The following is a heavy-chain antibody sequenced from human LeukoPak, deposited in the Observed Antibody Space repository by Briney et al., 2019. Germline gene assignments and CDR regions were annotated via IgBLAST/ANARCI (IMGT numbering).Heavy chain of an antibody. D-gene: IGHD3-10*01. J-gene: IGHJ4*02. Sequence: GGSLRLSCAASGFTFSSYSMNWVRQAPGKGLEWVSSISSSSSYIYYADSVKGRFTISRDNAKNSLYLQMNSLRAEDTAVYYCARDRITMVRGERFDYWGQGTLVTVSS. V-gene: IGHV3-21*01. CDR1: GFTFSSYS. CDR3: ARDRITMVRGERFDY. CDR2: ISSSSSYI.